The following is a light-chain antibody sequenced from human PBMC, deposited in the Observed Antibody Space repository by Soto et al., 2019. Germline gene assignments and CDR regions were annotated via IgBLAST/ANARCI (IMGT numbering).Light chain of an antibody. CDR2: GAS. V-gene: IGKV3-20*01. J-gene: IGKJ1*01. Sequence: EIMLTQSPGTLSLSPGERATLSCRASQSVTSNYLAWYQQKPGQAPRLLIFGASIRDTGLPDRFSGSGSGTDFTLTISRLEPEDFAVYYCHQYGGSPGTFGQGTKVDI. CDR3: HQYGGSPGT. CDR1: QSVTSNY.